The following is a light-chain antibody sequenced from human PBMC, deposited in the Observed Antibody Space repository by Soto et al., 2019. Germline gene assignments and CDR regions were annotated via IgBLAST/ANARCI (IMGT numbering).Light chain of an antibody. CDR3: QQYDSSPRT. Sequence: DIVLTQSPVTLSLSPGERATLSCRASHSITSRYLAWYQQKPGQAPRLLIYGASSRATGIPDRFSGSGSGTDFTLTISRLEPEDFAVYYCQQYDSSPRTFGQGTKVDIK. CDR1: HSITSRY. J-gene: IGKJ1*01. CDR2: GAS. V-gene: IGKV3-20*01.